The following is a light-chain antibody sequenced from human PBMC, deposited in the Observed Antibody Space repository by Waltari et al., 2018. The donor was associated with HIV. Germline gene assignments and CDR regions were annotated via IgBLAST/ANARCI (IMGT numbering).Light chain of an antibody. CDR3: AAWDVSVRGLV. J-gene: IGLJ2*01. Sequence: QAALTQPPSASGTPGQRVTISCSGVSANIGRNSVSWFQQDRGTAPKPLADKDKQRASGVPDRFSASKTGTSASLAISGRRSEDEDDYYCAAWDVSVRGLVFGGGTKLTVL. CDR1: SANIGRNS. V-gene: IGLV1-47*01. CDR2: KDK.